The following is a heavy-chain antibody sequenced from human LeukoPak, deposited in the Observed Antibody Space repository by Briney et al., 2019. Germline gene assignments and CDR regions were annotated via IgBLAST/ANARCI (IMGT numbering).Heavy chain of an antibody. CDR2: ISSSGSTI. D-gene: IGHD2/OR15-2a*01. J-gene: IGHJ2*01. Sequence: GGSLRLSCAASGFTFSSYEMNWVRQAPGKGLEWVSYISSSGSTIYYADSVKGRFTISRDNAKNSLYLQMNSLRAEDTAVYYCARGSYFDWYFDLWGRGTLVTVSS. CDR3: ARGSYFDWYFDL. V-gene: IGHV3-48*03. CDR1: GFTFSSYE.